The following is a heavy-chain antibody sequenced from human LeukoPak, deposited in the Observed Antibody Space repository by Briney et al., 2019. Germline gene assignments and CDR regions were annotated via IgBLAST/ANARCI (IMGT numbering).Heavy chain of an antibody. CDR3: AKGSSGSRPYYFDH. D-gene: IGHD6-13*01. CDR2: ITNTGGST. J-gene: IGHJ4*02. V-gene: IGHV3-23*01. Sequence: GGSLRLSCAASGFTFSSYAMSWVRQAPGERLEWVSAITNTGGSTYYADSVKGRFTISRDNSKNTLYLQMNSLRAEDTAVYYCAKGSSGSRPYYFDHWGQGTLVTVSS. CDR1: GFTFSSYA.